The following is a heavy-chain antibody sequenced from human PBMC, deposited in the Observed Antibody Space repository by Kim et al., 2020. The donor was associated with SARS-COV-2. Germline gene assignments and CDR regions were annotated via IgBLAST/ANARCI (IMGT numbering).Heavy chain of an antibody. J-gene: IGHJ6*02. Sequence: GGSLRLSCAASGFSFRSYGMHWVRQAPGKGLEWVAVISYDGSNKYYADSVKGRFTISRDNSQNTLYLQMNSLRAEDTALYYCAKVIPGRGAYYYYYGMDVWGHGTTVTVSS. CDR1: GFSFRSYG. V-gene: IGHV3-30*18. CDR3: AKVIPGRGAYYYYYGMDV. D-gene: IGHD3-16*01. CDR2: ISYDGSNK.